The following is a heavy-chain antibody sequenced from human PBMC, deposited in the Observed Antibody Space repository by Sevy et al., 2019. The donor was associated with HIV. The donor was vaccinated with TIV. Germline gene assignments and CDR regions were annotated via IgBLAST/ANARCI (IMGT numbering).Heavy chain of an antibody. CDR2: ISSGSSYT. J-gene: IGHJ4*02. CDR1: RFTFSDYY. D-gene: IGHD4-17*01. V-gene: IGHV3-11*06. CDR3: ARDRRNFGGQYFDY. Sequence: GGSPRLSCAASRFTFSDYYMSWIRQAPGKGLEWVSDISSGSSYTNYADSVKGRFTISRDNAKNSLYLQMNSLRAEDTAVYYCARDRRNFGGQYFDYWGQGTLVTVSS.